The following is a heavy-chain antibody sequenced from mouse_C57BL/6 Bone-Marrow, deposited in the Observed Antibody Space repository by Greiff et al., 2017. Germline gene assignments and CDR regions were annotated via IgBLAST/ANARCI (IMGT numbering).Heavy chain of an antibody. J-gene: IGHJ2*01. V-gene: IGHV1-55*01. CDR3: GRSEAPGY. CDR1: GYTFTSYW. CDR2: IYPGTGST. Sequence: QVQLQQPGAELVKPGASVTLSCSASGYTFTSYWITWVKQQPGQGLEWIGAIYPGTGSTNYNEKFKSKATLTVDTSSITAYKQLRSLASEESAFYYRGRSEAPGYWGQGTTVKVSS.